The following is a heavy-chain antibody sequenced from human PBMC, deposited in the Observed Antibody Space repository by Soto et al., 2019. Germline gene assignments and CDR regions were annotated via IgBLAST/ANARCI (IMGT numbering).Heavy chain of an antibody. CDR2: ISHTSSTI. Sequence: EVQLVESGGGLVQPGGSLRLSCAASGFSFSTYGMNWVRQAPWRGLEWVSYISHTSSTIYYADSVKGRFTISRDNAKGSLFLQMNSLRAEDTAVYYWARELAPIRYFGNLRDCWGQGTLVTVSS. CDR1: GFSFSTYG. J-gene: IGHJ4*02. V-gene: IGHV3-48*01. D-gene: IGHD3-9*01. CDR3: ARELAPIRYFGNLRDC.